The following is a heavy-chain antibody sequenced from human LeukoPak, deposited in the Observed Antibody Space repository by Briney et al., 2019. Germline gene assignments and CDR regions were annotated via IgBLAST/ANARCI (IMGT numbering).Heavy chain of an antibody. J-gene: IGHJ4*02. CDR3: AKDQGVYGGNGVFGSEF. CDR1: GFTFSSNA. Sequence: GGSLRLSCAASGFTFSSNAMSWVRQAPGKGLEWVSPISGSGGSTYYADSVKGRFTISRDNSKNTLYLQMNSLRAEDTAVYYCAKDQGVYGGNGVFGSEFWGQGPLVSVFS. D-gene: IGHD4-23*01. V-gene: IGHV3-23*01. CDR2: ISGSGGST.